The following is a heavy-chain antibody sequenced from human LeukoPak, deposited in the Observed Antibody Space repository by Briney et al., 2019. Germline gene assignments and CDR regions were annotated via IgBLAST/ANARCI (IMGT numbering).Heavy chain of an antibody. V-gene: IGHV4-59*01. CDR2: IYYSGST. J-gene: IGHJ4*02. CDR1: GGSISSYY. CDR3: ARYGDGYDFKY. Sequence: SEILSLTCTVSGGSISSYYWSWIRQPPGKGLEWIGYIYYSGSTNYNPSLKSRVIISVDTSKDQFSLKLTSVTAADTAVYYCARYGDGYDFKYWGQGTLVTVSS. D-gene: IGHD5-24*01.